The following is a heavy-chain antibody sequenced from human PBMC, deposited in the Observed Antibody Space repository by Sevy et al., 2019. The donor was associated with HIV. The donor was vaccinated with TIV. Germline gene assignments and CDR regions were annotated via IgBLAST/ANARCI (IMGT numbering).Heavy chain of an antibody. CDR2: ISDHGGST. CDR3: AGGFWSGFDY. V-gene: IGHV3-23*01. J-gene: IGHJ4*02. CDR1: GFIFNSYA. Sequence: GGSLRLSCAASGFIFNSYAMSWVRQAPGKGLEWVSTISDHGGSTYYADSVKGRLTISRDNSRNTLDLQMNSLRAEDTAVYYCAGGFWSGFDYWGQGILVTVSS. D-gene: IGHD3-3*01.